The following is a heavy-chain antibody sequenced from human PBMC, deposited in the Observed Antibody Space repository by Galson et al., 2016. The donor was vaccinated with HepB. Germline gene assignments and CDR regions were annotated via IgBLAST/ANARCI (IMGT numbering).Heavy chain of an antibody. Sequence: SLRLSCAASGFTVSSNYMSWVRQAPGKGLEWVSVIYSGGSTYYADSVKGRFTISRDNSKNTLYLQMNSLRAEDTAGYYCAGESPSDTMVRTGWGQGTLVTVSS. V-gene: IGHV3-66*02. CDR3: AGESPSDTMVRTG. D-gene: IGHD3-10*01. J-gene: IGHJ4*02. CDR1: GFTVSSNY. CDR2: IYSGGST.